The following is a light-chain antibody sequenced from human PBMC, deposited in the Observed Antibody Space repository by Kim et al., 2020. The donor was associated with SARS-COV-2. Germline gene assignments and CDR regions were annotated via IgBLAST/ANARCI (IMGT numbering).Light chain of an antibody. V-gene: IGLV3-1*01. CDR1: KLGEKY. J-gene: IGLJ2*01. CDR2: QDF. CDR3: QAWDSSTVV. Sequence: SYELTQPPSVSVSPGQTVTLTCSGDKLGEKYHCWHQQKSGQSPILLIYQDFKRPSGIPKRFSGSNFGNTATLTISGTQTVDEADYFCQAWDSSTVVLGGGTQLTVL.